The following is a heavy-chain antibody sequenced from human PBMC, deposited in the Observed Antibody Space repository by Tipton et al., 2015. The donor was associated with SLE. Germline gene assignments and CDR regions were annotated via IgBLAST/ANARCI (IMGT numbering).Heavy chain of an antibody. Sequence: QLVQSGAEVKKPGASVKVSCKASGYTFTGSYMHWMRQAPGQGLEWMGRINPNSGGTNYAQKFQGRVTMTRDTSMSTAYMELSRLRSDHTAVYYCARPRGGGYSGYDPFAYWGQGSLVTVSS. D-gene: IGHD5-12*01. CDR3: ARPRGGGYSGYDPFAY. J-gene: IGHJ4*02. CDR1: GYTFTGSY. CDR2: INPNSGGT. V-gene: IGHV1-2*06.